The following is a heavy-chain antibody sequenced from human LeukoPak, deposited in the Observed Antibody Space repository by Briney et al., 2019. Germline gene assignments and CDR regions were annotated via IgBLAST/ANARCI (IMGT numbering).Heavy chain of an antibody. D-gene: IGHD3-22*01. V-gene: IGHV4-4*07. CDR2: IYTRGST. Sequence: PSETLSLTCTVSGGSINNYYWSWIRQPAGKGLEWIGRIYTRGSTNYNPSLKSRVTMSVDTSKNQFSLNLSSVTAADTAVYYCARGLRDEERYYKYYYMDVWGKGTTVTVSS. CDR3: ARGLRDEERYYKYYYMDV. CDR1: GGSINNYY. J-gene: IGHJ6*03.